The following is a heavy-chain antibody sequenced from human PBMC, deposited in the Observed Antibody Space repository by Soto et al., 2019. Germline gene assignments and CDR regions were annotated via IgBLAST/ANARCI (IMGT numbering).Heavy chain of an antibody. V-gene: IGHV4-39*05. CDR3: ATLLRGTGNYFDY. Sequence: PSETPSLTCTVSGGSICSSSYYWGWIHQPPGKGLEWIGSIYYSGSTYYNPSLKSRVTISVDTSKNQFSLKLSSVTAADTAVYYCATLLRGTGNYFDYWGQGTLVTVSS. D-gene: IGHD3-10*01. CDR1: GGSICSSSYY. CDR2: IYYSGST. J-gene: IGHJ4*02.